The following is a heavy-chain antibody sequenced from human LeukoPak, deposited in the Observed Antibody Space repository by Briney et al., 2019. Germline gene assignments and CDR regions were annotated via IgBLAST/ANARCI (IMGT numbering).Heavy chain of an antibody. V-gene: IGHV1-8*02. CDR2: MNPNSGNT. Sequence: ASVKVSCKASGYTFTSYDINWVRQATGQGLEWMGWMNPNSGNTGYAQKFQGRVTMTEDTSTDTAYMELSSLRSEDTAVYYCATDPMAVAGRDYWGQGTLVTVSS. D-gene: IGHD6-19*01. CDR1: GYTFTSYD. J-gene: IGHJ4*02. CDR3: ATDPMAVAGRDY.